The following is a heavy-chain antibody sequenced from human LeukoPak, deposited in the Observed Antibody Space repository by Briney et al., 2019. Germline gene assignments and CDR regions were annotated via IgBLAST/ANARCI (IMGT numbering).Heavy chain of an antibody. CDR2: ISGSGGST. J-gene: IGHJ6*03. V-gene: IGHV3-23*01. CDR3: ARDGLNYYYYYMDV. CDR1: GFYFSSYG. Sequence: GGSLRLSCAASGFYFSSYGMSWVRQAPGKGLEWVSHISGSGGSTYYADSVKGRFTISRDNSKNTLYLQMNSLRAEDTAVYYCARDGLNYYYYYMDVWGKGTTVTVSS.